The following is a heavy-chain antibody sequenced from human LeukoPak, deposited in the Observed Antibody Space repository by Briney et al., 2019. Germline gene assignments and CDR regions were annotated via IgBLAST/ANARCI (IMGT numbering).Heavy chain of an antibody. D-gene: IGHD3-22*01. V-gene: IGHV3-13*01. J-gene: IGHJ4*02. CDR2: IGTAGDT. Sequence: GSLRLSCAASGFTFSSYDLHWVRQATGKGLEWVSAIGTAGDTYYPGSVKGRFTISRENAKNSLYLQMNSLRAGDTAVYYCARWGYYYDSSGYYGYFDYWGQGTLVTVSS. CDR3: ARWGYYYDSSGYYGYFDY. CDR1: GFTFSSYD.